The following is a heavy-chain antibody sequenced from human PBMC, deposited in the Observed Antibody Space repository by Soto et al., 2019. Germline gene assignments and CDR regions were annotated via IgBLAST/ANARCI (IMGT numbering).Heavy chain of an antibody. V-gene: IGHV3-23*01. CDR1: GFTFSSYA. Sequence: EVQLLESGGGLVQPGGSLRLSCAASGFTFSSYAMSWVRQAPGKGLEWVSAISGSGGSTYYADSVKGRFTISRDNSKNTLYLKMNSLRAEDTAVYYCAKDRGYYGSGSYYPYYFDYGGQGTLVTVSS. J-gene: IGHJ4*02. CDR3: AKDRGYYGSGSYYPYYFDY. D-gene: IGHD3-10*01. CDR2: ISGSGGST.